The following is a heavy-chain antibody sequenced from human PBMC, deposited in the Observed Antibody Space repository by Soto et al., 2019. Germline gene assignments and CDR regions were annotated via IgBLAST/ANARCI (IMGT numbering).Heavy chain of an antibody. CDR1: GYTFTSYG. CDR3: ARVRDIVVLPAPLGV. V-gene: IGHV1-18*01. D-gene: IGHD2-2*01. J-gene: IGHJ6*04. CDR2: ISAYNGNT. Sequence: ASVKVSCKASGYTFTSYGISWVRQAPGQGLEWMGWISAYNGNTNYAQKLQGRVTMTTDTSTSTAYMELRSLRSDDTAVYYCARVRDIVVLPAPLGVWGKGTTVTVPS.